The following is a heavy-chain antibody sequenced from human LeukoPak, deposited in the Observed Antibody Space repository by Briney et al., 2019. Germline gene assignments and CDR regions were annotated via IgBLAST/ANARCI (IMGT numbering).Heavy chain of an antibody. J-gene: IGHJ3*02. CDR3: AKGLNYDFWSGSGAFDI. Sequence: GGSLRLSCAASGFTFSSYGMHWVRQAPGKGLKWVAFIRYDGSNKYYADSVKGRFTISRDNSKNTLYLQMNSLRAEDTAVYYCAKGLNYDFWSGSGAFDIWGQGTMVTVSS. V-gene: IGHV3-30*02. D-gene: IGHD3-3*01. CDR2: IRYDGSNK. CDR1: GFTFSSYG.